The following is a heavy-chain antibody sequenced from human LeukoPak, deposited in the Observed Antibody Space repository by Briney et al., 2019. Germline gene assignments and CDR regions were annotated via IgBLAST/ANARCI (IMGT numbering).Heavy chain of an antibody. J-gene: IGHJ4*02. V-gene: IGHV1-46*01. CDR1: GYTFTSYY. Sequence: ASVKVSCKASGYTFTSYYIHWVRRAPGQGLEWMGIINPRGGGTNYAQKFQGRITVTRDTSTSTVYMELSNLRSEDTAVYFCARDQGDIVIIPAVDWGQGTLVTVSS. CDR3: ARDQGDIVIIPAVD. D-gene: IGHD2-2*01. CDR2: INPRGGGT.